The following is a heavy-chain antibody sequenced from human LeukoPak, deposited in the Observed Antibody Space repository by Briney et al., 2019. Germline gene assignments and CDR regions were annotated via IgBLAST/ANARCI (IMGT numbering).Heavy chain of an antibody. V-gene: IGHV4-39*01. CDR3: ARPSYDSGYSLDV. J-gene: IGHJ6*02. D-gene: IGHD3-16*01. Sequence: SETLSLTCTVSGGSITSSSYYWGWIRQPPGKGLEWIGSLYYSGSTYYNPSLKSRVTIIVDTSKSQLFLILSSVTAADTAVYFCARPSYDSGYSLDVWGQGTTVTVSS. CDR2: LYYSGST. CDR1: GGSITSSSYY.